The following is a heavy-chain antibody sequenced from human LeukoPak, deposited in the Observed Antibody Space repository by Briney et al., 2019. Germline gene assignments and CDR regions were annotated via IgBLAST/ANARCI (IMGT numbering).Heavy chain of an antibody. CDR3: AREGYGDYGDWFDP. Sequence: TSETLTHTCTVSGCSISSYYWSWIRQPPGKGLEWIGYIYYSGSTNYNPSLKSRVTISVDTSKNQFSLKLSSVTAADTAVYYCAREGYGDYGDWFDPWGQGTLVTVSS. D-gene: IGHD4-17*01. CDR2: IYYSGST. J-gene: IGHJ5*02. CDR1: GCSISSYY. V-gene: IGHV4-59*01.